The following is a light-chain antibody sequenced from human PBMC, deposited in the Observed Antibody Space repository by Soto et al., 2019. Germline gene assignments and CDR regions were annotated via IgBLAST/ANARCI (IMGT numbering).Light chain of an antibody. CDR1: QSVSNNY. CDR2: GAS. V-gene: IGKV3-20*01. Sequence: EIVLTQSPGTLSLSPGERATLSVRASQSVSNNYLAWYQQKRGQAPRLPIYGASSRATGIPDRLSGSGSETDFTLTISRLEPEDFAVYYCQQYAGSRTFGQGTKVDIK. CDR3: QQYAGSRT. J-gene: IGKJ1*01.